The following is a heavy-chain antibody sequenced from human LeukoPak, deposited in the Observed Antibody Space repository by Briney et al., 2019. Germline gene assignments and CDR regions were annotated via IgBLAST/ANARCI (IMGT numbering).Heavy chain of an antibody. J-gene: IGHJ4*02. Sequence: GGSLRLSCAASGFTFDDYAMHGVREAPGEGLGWGSGISWNSGSISYADSVKGRFTIYRDNAKNSLYRQMSILTAEDAACYYCARYWALSAPRTAGGFDYWDQGNLVTVSS. CDR2: ISWNSGSI. D-gene: IGHD5-18*01. V-gene: IGHV3-9*01. CDR1: GFTFDDYA. CDR3: ARYWALSAPRTAGGFDY.